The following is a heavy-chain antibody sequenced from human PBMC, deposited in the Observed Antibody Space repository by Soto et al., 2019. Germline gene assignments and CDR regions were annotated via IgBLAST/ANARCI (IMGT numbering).Heavy chain of an antibody. Sequence: PGESLKISCKGSGYSFTSYWIGWVRQMPGEGLEWMGIIYPGDSDTRYSPSFQGQVTISADKSISTAYLQWSSLKASDTAMYYCARLGPVEGSSWYTFDYWGQGTLVTVSS. CDR2: IYPGDSDT. CDR3: ARLGPVEGSSWYTFDY. D-gene: IGHD6-13*01. J-gene: IGHJ4*02. CDR1: GYSFTSYW. V-gene: IGHV5-51*01.